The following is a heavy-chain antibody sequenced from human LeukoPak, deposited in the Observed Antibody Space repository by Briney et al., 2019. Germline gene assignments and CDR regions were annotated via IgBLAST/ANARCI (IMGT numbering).Heavy chain of an antibody. CDR3: AREASGGRTPDY. D-gene: IGHD6-25*01. CDR1: GGSFSGYY. CDR2: INHSGST. Sequence: SETLSLTCAVYGGSFSGYYWSWIRQPPGKGLEGIGEINHSGSTNYNPSLKSRFTISVDTSNNQCSLKLSSVTAADTAVYYCAREASGGRTPDYWGQGTLVTVSS. J-gene: IGHJ4*02. V-gene: IGHV4-34*01.